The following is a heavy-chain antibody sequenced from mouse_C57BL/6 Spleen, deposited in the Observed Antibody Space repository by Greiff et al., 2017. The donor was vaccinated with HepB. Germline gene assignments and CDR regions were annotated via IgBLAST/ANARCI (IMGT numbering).Heavy chain of an antibody. CDR2: IYPGDGDT. D-gene: IGHD4-1*01. CDR1: GYAFSSYW. Sequence: QVQLQQSGAELVKPGASVKISCKASGYAFSSYWMNWVKQRPGKGLEWIGQIYPGDGDTNYNGKFKGKATLTADKSSSTAYMQLSSLTSEDSAVYFCARGELGHYFDYWGQGTTLTVSS. CDR3: ARGELGHYFDY. V-gene: IGHV1-80*01. J-gene: IGHJ2*01.